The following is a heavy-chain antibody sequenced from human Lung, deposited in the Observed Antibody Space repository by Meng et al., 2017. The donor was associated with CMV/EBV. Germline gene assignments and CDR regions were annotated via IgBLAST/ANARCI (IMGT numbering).Heavy chain of an antibody. D-gene: IGHD3-10*01. CDR3: AREEGIGGFDP. J-gene: IGHJ5*02. CDR1: GGSISSYY. CDR2: IYYSGST. V-gene: IGHV4-59*01. Sequence: GPPPGAGPGLVTPSETLSLPCSVSGGSISSYYWSWIREPPGKGLEWIGYIYYSGSTNYNPSLKSRVTISVDTSKNQFSLKLSSVTAADTAVYYCAREEGIGGFDPWGQGTLVTVSS.